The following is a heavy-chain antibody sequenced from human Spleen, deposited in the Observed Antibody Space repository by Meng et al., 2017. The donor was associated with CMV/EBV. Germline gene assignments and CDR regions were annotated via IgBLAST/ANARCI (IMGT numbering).Heavy chain of an antibody. CDR2: IYYRGET. V-gene: IGHV4-61*01. J-gene: IGHJ5*02. CDR1: GGSVSSGSNY. Sequence: SETLSLTCTVSGGSVSSGSNYWSWIRQPPGKGLEWIGYIYYRGETNYNPSLNSRVVISVDSSKNQFSLKLTSVTAADTAVYYCARSMDVAARPRWFDPWGPGALVTVSS. CDR3: ARSMDVAARPRWFDP. D-gene: IGHD6-6*01.